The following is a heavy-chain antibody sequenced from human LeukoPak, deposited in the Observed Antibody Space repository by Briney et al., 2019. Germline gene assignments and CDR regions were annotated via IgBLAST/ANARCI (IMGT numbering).Heavy chain of an antibody. CDR2: IYNSGGT. CDR3: ATHGYGGNTGEWYFGL. D-gene: IGHD4-23*01. CDR1: GGSISSYY. J-gene: IGHJ2*01. Sequence: SETLSLTCTVSGGSISSYYWSWIRQPPGKGLEWIGYIYNSGGTNYNPSLKSRVTISGDTSKNQFSLNLTSVTAADTAVYYCATHGYGGNTGEWYFGLWGRGTLVTVSS. V-gene: IGHV4-59*01.